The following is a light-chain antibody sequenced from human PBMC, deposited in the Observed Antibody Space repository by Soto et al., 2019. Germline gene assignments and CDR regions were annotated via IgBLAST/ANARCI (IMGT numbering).Light chain of an antibody. V-gene: IGKV1-5*01. J-gene: IGKJ3*01. CDR2: DAS. CDR3: QQYQSYFLT. Sequence: DIPMTQSPSTLSASVGDRVTITCRASQSISRSLAWYQQKSGKAPKLLIYDASSLESGVPSRFSGSGFGTEFTLTISGLQPDDFATYYCQQYQSYFLTFGPGTTVDMK. CDR1: QSISRS.